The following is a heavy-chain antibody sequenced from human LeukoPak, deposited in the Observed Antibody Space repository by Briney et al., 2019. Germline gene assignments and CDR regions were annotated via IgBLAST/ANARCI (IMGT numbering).Heavy chain of an antibody. CDR3: AREIWFGELSLKASPGGMDV. D-gene: IGHD3-10*01. J-gene: IGHJ6*02. CDR2: INPNSGGT. V-gene: IGHV1-2*02. Sequence: GASVTVSCKASGYTFTGYYMHWVRQAPGQGLEWMGWINPNSGGTNYAQKIQGRVTMTRDTSISTAYMELSRLRSDDTAVYYCAREIWFGELSLKASPGGMDVWGQGTTVTVSS. CDR1: GYTFTGYY.